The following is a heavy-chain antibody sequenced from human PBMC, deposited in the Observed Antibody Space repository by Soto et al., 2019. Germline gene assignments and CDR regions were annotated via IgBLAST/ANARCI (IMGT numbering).Heavy chain of an antibody. J-gene: IGHJ4*02. V-gene: IGHV1-2*02. CDR1: GYTFTGYY. CDR3: AREGGSSTYYPLELDY. Sequence: ASVKVSCKASGYTFTGYYMHWVRQAPGQGLEWMGWINPNSGGTNYAQKFQGRVTMTRDTSISTASLEVRTLTSDDTGVYFCAREGGSSTYYPLELDYWGQGTLVTVSS. CDR2: INPNSGGT. D-gene: IGHD6-13*01.